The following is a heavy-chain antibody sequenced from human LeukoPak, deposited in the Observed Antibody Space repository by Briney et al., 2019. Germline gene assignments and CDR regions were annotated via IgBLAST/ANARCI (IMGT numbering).Heavy chain of an antibody. D-gene: IGHD1-26*01. CDR2: IYYSGST. CDR1: GGSFSGYY. Sequence: PSETLSLTCAVYGGSFSGYYWSWIRQPPGKGLEWIGSIYYSGSTYYNPSLKSRVTISVDTSKNQFSLKLSSVTAADTAVYYCARHRYSGSYFWGQGTLVTVSS. CDR3: ARHRYSGSYF. V-gene: IGHV4-34*01. J-gene: IGHJ4*02.